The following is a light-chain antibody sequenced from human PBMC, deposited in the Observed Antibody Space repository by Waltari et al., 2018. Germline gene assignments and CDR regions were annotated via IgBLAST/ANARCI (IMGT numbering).Light chain of an antibody. CDR2: DVD. J-gene: IGLJ2*01. CDR3: CSYAGRYTSV. V-gene: IGLV2-11*01. CDR1: SSYVGAYTY. Sequence: QSALTQPRSVSGSPGQSGTFPCPGTSSYVGAYTYFPWYQVHPGKVPKLILYDVDKRPSGVPDRFSGSKAGNTASLTISGLQTEDEADYYCCSYAGRYTSVFGGGTKVTVL.